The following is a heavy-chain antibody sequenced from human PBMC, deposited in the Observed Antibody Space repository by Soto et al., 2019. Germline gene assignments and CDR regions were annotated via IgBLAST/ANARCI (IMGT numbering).Heavy chain of an antibody. Sequence: GGSLRLSCAASGLTFSSYGMHWVRQAPGKGLEWVAVISYDGSNKYYADSVKGRFTISRDNSKNTLYLQMNSLRAEDTAVYYCAKDGGDGYYYYYGMDVWGQGTTVTVSS. CDR3: AKDGGDGYYYYYGMDV. V-gene: IGHV3-30*18. J-gene: IGHJ6*02. D-gene: IGHD4-17*01. CDR2: ISYDGSNK. CDR1: GLTFSSYG.